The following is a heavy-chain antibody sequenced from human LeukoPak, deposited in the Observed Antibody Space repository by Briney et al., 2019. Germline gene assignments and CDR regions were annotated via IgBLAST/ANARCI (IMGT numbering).Heavy chain of an antibody. J-gene: IGHJ4*02. Sequence: GGSLRLSCAASGFTFEDFTMHWVRQAPGKALEWVSLITWDGQNIEYQDSVKGRFTISRDNSENSLYLQMKSLKTEDTALYFCSKGDDRYGFDYWGQGTLVTASS. D-gene: IGHD5-18*01. V-gene: IGHV3-43*01. CDR3: SKGDDRYGFDY. CDR2: ITWDGQNI. CDR1: GFTFEDFT.